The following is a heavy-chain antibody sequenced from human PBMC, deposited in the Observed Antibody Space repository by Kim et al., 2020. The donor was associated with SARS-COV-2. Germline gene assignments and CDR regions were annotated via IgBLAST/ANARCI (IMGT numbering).Heavy chain of an antibody. D-gene: IGHD1-26*01. CDR2: ISGDGGSI. CDR3: AKASGRRGSGSYPFDY. Sequence: GGSLRLSCAASGFTFDDYAMHWVRQAPGKGLEWVSFISGDGGSIYYADSVKGRFTISRDNSKKSLYLQMNSLRTEDIALYYCAKASGRRGSGSYPFDYWGQGTLVTVSS. V-gene: IGHV3-43*02. J-gene: IGHJ4*02. CDR1: GFTFDDYA.